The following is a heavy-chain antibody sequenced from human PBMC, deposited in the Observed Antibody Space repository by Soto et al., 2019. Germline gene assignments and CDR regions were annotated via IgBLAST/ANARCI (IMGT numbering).Heavy chain of an antibody. V-gene: IGHV3-23*01. D-gene: IGHD2-21*01. CDR1: AISFNTYG. CDR2: VAVTGGST. CDR3: AGQSSLVGWFDH. J-gene: IGHJ5*02. Sequence: PGGGLGGSCAASAISFNTYGVTWVRQAPGKGLEWVSTVAVTGGSTYYADSVKGRFTISRDRSNYTVSLLLNSLRVEDTAIYYCAGQSSLVGWFDH.